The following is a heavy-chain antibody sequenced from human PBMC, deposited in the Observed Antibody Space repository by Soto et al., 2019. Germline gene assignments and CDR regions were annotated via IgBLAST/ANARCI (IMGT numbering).Heavy chain of an antibody. CDR1: GGSISSYY. D-gene: IGHD2-15*01. J-gene: IGHJ3*02. Sequence: PSETLSFTCTVSGGSISSYYWGWIRQPPGKGLEWVSVIYSGGSTYYADSVKGRFTISRDNSKNTLYLQMNSLRAEDTAVYYCARPCSGGSCPDAFDIWGQGTMVTVSS. CDR2: IYSGGST. V-gene: IGHV3-66*04. CDR3: ARPCSGGSCPDAFDI.